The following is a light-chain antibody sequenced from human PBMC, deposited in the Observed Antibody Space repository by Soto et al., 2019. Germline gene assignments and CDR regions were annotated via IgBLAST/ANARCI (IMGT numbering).Light chain of an antibody. CDR1: QDIGSW. J-gene: IGKJ5*01. CDR2: AAS. V-gene: IGKV1-12*01. CDR3: QQAKSFPVS. Sequence: DIQMTQSTSSVSASVGDRVTITCRASQDIGSWFAWYQQKPGKVPKLLIYAASILQSVVPSMFSGSCSGTDFTLTINILHPEDFATYYCQQAKSFPVSFGQGTRLEIK.